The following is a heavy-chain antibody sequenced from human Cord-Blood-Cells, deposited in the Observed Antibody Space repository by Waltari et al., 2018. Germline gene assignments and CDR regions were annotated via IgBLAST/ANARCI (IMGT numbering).Heavy chain of an antibody. CDR2: INPTSGGT. Sequence: QVQLVQSGAEVKKPGASVKVSCKASGYTFTGYYMHWVRQAPGQGLEWMGWINPTSGGTNYAQKFQGRVTMTRDTSSSTAYMELSRLRSDDTAVYYCARVVGGLGYFDYWGQGTLVTVSS. D-gene: IGHD2-2*01. CDR1: GYTFTGYY. V-gene: IGHV1-2*02. J-gene: IGHJ4*02. CDR3: ARVVGGLGYFDY.